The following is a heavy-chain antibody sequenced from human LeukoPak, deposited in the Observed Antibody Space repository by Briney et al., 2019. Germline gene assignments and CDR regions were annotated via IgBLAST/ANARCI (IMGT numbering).Heavy chain of an antibody. J-gene: IGHJ4*02. Sequence: GGSLRLSCAASGFTFSGSAMHWVRQASGKGLEWVGRIRSKANSYATAYAASVKGRFTISRDDSKNTAYLQMNSLKTEDTAVYYCTRLARNYYDSSGSESEDWGQGTLVTVSS. CDR2: IRSKANSYAT. V-gene: IGHV3-73*01. CDR3: TRLARNYYDSSGSESED. CDR1: GFTFSGSA. D-gene: IGHD3-22*01.